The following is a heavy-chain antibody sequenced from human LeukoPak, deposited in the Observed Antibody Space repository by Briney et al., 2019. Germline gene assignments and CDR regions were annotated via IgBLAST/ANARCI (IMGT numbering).Heavy chain of an antibody. J-gene: IGHJ4*02. D-gene: IGHD3-9*01. CDR1: GDSITSTVYY. CDR2: IYHSGST. V-gene: IGHV4-39*07. CDR3: ARNHYDILTGYYNFDY. Sequence: SETLSLTCTVSGDSITSTVYYWGWIRQPPGKGLEWVGSIYHSGSTYYNPSLKSRVTISVDTSKNQFSLKLSSVTAADTAVYYCARNHYDILTGYYNFDYWGQGTLVTVSS.